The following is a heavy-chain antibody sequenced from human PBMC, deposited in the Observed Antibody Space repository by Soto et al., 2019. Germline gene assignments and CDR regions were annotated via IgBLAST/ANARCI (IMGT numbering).Heavy chain of an antibody. D-gene: IGHD6-6*01. J-gene: IGHJ6*02. CDR1: GGSISSSNW. CDR2: IYHSGST. V-gene: IGHV4-4*02. CDR3: ARDGTSIAARGRDYYYYYGMDV. Sequence: PSETLSLTCAVSGGSISSSNWWSWVRQPPGKGLEWIGEIYHSGSTNYNPSLKSRVTISVDKSKNQFSLKLSSVTAADTAVYYCARDGTSIAARGRDYYYYYGMDVWGQGTTVTVSS.